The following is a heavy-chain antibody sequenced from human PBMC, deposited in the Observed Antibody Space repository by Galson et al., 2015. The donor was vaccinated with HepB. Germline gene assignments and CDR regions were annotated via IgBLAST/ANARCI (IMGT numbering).Heavy chain of an antibody. CDR2: IIPILGIA. V-gene: IGHV1-69*04. CDR1: GGTFSSYA. Sequence: SVKVSCKASGGTFSSYAISWVRQAPGQGLEWMRRIIPILGIANYAQKFQGRVTITADKSTSTAYMELSSLRSEDTAVYYCARVLRYLHYYGMDVWGQGTTVTVSS. J-gene: IGHJ6*02. D-gene: IGHD3-9*01. CDR3: ARVLRYLHYYGMDV.